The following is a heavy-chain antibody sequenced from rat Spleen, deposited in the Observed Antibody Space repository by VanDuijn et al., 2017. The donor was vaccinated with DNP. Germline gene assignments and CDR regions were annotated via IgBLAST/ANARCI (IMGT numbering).Heavy chain of an antibody. CDR2: ISPSGGHT. J-gene: IGHJ4*01. Sequence: EVQLVESGGGLVQPGRSLKLSCAASGFTFSNFDMAWVRLAPAKGLEWVTSISPSGGHTNYRDSVKGRFTISRDNAKSTLYLQMDSLRSEDTATYFCAKDGRAMDAWGQGTSVTVSS. CDR1: GFTFSNFD. CDR3: AKDGRAMDA. V-gene: IGHV5-19*01.